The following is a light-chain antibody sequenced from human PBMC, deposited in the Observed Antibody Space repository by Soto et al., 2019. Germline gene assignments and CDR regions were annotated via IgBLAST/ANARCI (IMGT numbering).Light chain of an antibody. CDR3: SSYSSSSTHYV. CDR1: SSDVGGYNF. CDR2: DVN. Sequence: QSALTQPASVSGSPGQSITTSCTGTSSDVGGYNFVSWYQQHPGKAPKFMIYDVNKRPSGVSNRFSGSKSGNTASLTISGLQAEDEGDYYCSSYSSSSTHYVFGTGTQLTVL. V-gene: IGLV2-14*01. J-gene: IGLJ1*01.